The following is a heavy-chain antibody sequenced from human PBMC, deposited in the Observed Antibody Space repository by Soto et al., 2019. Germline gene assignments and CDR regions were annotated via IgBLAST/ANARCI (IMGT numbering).Heavy chain of an antibody. J-gene: IGHJ3*02. CDR1: GGTFSSYT. CDR2: IIPILGIA. Sequence: SVKVSCKASGGTFSSYTISWVRQAPGQGLEWMGRIIPILGIANYAQMFQGRVTITADKSTSTAYMELSSLRSEDTAVYYCASGGDYGGNSAFDIWGQGTMVTVSS. CDR3: ASGGDYGGNSAFDI. V-gene: IGHV1-69*02. D-gene: IGHD4-17*01.